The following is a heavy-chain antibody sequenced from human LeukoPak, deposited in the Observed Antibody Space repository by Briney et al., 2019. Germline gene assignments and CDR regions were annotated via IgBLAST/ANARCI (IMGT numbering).Heavy chain of an antibody. Sequence: ASVKVSCKASGYTFPSYFMHWVRQAPGQGLEWMGIINPTGGSTTYAQKFQGRVTMTRDTSTSTVYMELSSLRSDDTAVYYCARDSFRGSWDLDYWGQGTLVTVSS. CDR2: INPTGGST. D-gene: IGHD1-26*01. V-gene: IGHV1-46*01. J-gene: IGHJ4*02. CDR3: ARDSFRGSWDLDY. CDR1: GYTFPSYF.